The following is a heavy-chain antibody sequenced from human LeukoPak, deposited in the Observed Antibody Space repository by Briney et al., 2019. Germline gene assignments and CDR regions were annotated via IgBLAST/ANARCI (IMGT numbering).Heavy chain of an antibody. CDR3: TRVVYCGGDCYTPGENYYYYMDV. J-gene: IGHJ6*03. CDR1: GFTFGDYA. D-gene: IGHD2-21*02. CDR2: IRSKAYGGTT. Sequence: KSGGSLRLSCTASGFTFGDYAMSWFRQAPGKGLEWVGFIRSKAYGGTTEYAASVKGRFTISRDDSKSIAYLQMNSLKTEDTAVYYCTRVVYCGGDCYTPGENYYYYMDVWGKGTTVTVSS. V-gene: IGHV3-49*05.